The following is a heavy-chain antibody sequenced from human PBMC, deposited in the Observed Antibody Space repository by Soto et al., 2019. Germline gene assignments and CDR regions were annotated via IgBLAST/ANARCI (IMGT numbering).Heavy chain of an antibody. CDR2: VSYEGSNR. Sequence: QVQLVESGGGVVQPGGSLRLSCAASGFTFSRYAMHWVRQAPGKGLEWLAVVSYEGSNRYSADSVRGRFTISRDNSKNTLYLQMNSLRPEDTAVYYCARDYRSRYDFGYVDYWGQGTLVIVSS. V-gene: IGHV3-30-3*01. J-gene: IGHJ4*02. CDR3: ARDYRSRYDFGYVDY. CDR1: GFTFSRYA. D-gene: IGHD5-18*01.